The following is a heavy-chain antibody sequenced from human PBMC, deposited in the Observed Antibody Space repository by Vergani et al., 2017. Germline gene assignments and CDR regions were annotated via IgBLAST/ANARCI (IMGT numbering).Heavy chain of an antibody. V-gene: IGHV1-69*01. CDR1: GGTFSSYA. CDR3: ARVYGYYYDSSGKGAFDI. Sequence: QVQLVQSGAEVKKPGSSVKVSCKASGGTFSSYAISWVRQAPGQGLEWMGGIIPIFGTANYAQKFQGRVTITADESTSTAYMELSSLRSEDTAVYYCARVYGYYYDSSGKGAFDIWGQGTMVTVSS. J-gene: IGHJ3*02. D-gene: IGHD3-22*01. CDR2: IIPIFGTA.